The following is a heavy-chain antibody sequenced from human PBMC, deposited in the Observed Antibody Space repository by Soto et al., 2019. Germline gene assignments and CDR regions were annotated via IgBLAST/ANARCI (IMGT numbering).Heavy chain of an antibody. D-gene: IGHD3-9*01. CDR2: IYWDQGK. CDR1: GFSLSTSGVA. CDR3: EDDSNDQYGFDY. Sequence: QITLKESGPTLVKPTHTLTLTCTFSGFSLSTSGVAVGWIRQPPGKALEWIALIYWDQGKRYSPSLKSRHTITQDTAENQVVLTMTNRDPVDTATYYCEDDSNDQYGFDYWGQGTLVTVSS. V-gene: IGHV2-5*02. J-gene: IGHJ4*02.